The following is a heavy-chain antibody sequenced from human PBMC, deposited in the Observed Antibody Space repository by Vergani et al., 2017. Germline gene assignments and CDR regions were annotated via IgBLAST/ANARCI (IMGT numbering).Heavy chain of an antibody. V-gene: IGHV3-66*02. CDR1: GSTVSGYY. CDR2: IYTGDET. Sequence: ELQLVESGGGLVQPGGSLRLSCAASGSTVSGYYMTWVRQAPGKGLEWVSHIYTGDETYYADYVKGRVTISSDTSNNTLHLQINNLRVEDTAVYYCARVNYYGSGTYVYPWVQGTLVTDSS. CDR3: ARVNYYGSGTYVYP. J-gene: IGHJ5*02. D-gene: IGHD3-10*01.